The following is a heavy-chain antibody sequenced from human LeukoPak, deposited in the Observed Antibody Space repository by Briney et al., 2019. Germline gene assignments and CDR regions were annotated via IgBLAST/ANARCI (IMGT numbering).Heavy chain of an antibody. CDR1: GFTFSSYA. D-gene: IGHD3-3*01. J-gene: IGHJ4*02. V-gene: IGHV1-69*01. CDR3: AVGDFWSGYYHSGYYFDY. CDR2: IIPIFGTA. Sequence: PGGSLRLSCAASGFTFSSYAISWVRQAPGQGLEWMGGIIPIFGTANYAQKFQGRVTITADESTSTAYMELSSLRSEDTAVYYCAVGDFWSGYYHSGYYFDYWGQGTLVTVSS.